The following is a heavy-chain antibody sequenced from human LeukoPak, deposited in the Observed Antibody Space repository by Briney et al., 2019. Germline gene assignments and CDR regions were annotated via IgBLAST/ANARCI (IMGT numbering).Heavy chain of an antibody. J-gene: IGHJ1*01. CDR1: GFTFSSYS. V-gene: IGHV3-21*01. D-gene: IGHD4-23*01. CDR2: ISSSSNNI. Sequence: PGGSLRLSCAASGFTFSSYSMDWVRQAPGKGLEWVSSISSSSNNIYYADSVKGRFTISRDNGKNSLYLLMNSLRAEDTAVYYCVYGGGYFQHWGQCTLVTVSS. CDR3: VYGGGYFQH.